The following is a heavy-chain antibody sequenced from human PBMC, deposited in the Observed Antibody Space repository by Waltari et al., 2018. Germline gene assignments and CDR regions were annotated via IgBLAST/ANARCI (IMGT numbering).Heavy chain of an antibody. Sequence: QLQLQESGSGLVKPSQTLSLTCAVSGASVSSGGHSWSWIRLPPGRGLEWIGYINDSGSTYYNPPLKSRVTISIDSSRNQFSLKLTSVPAADTAVYYWARDPGGFDRRFDSWGQGILVTVSS. CDR2: INDSGST. D-gene: IGHD3-16*01. CDR1: GASVSSGGHS. J-gene: IGHJ5*01. V-gene: IGHV4-30-2*01. CDR3: ARDPGGFDRRFDS.